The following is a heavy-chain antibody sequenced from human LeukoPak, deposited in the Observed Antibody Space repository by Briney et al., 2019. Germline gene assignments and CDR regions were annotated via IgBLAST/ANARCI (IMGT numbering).Heavy chain of an antibody. D-gene: IGHD1-26*01. Sequence: SVKVSCKASGGTFSSYAISWVRQAPGQGLEWMGGIIPIFGTANYAQKFQGRVTITTDESTSTAYMELSSLRSEDTAVYYCATRIMGAHYYFEYWGQGPLVPVS. CDR1: GGTFSSYA. CDR2: IIPIFGTA. V-gene: IGHV1-69*05. J-gene: IGHJ4*02. CDR3: ATRIMGAHYYFEY.